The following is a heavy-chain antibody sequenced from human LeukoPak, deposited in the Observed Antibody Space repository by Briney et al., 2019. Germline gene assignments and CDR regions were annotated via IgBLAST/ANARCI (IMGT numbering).Heavy chain of an antibody. Sequence: SETLSLTCAVYGGSFSGYYWSWTRQPPGKGLEWIGEINHSGSTNYNPSLKSRVTISVDTSKNQFSLKLSSVTAADTAVYYCARGPRHSSSWYYYYYGMDVWGQGTTVTVSS. CDR1: GGSFSGYY. J-gene: IGHJ6*02. CDR3: ARGPRHSSSWYYYYYGMDV. CDR2: INHSGST. V-gene: IGHV4-34*01. D-gene: IGHD6-13*01.